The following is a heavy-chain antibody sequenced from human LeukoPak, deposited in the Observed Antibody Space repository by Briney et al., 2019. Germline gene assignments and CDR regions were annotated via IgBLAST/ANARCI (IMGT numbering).Heavy chain of an antibody. J-gene: IGHJ4*02. Sequence: GESLKISCKGSGYRFTNYWIGWVRQVPGKGLEWMGIIYPGDSDIRYSPSFQGQVTISADKSISTAYLQWSSLKASDTAMYYCARRSASYYDYWGQGTLVTVSS. D-gene: IGHD3-3*01. CDR3: ARRSASYYDY. CDR1: GYRFTNYW. CDR2: IYPGDSDI. V-gene: IGHV5-51*01.